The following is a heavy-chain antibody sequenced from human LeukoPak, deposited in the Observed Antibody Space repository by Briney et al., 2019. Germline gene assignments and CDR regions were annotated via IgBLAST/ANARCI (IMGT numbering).Heavy chain of an antibody. CDR1: GYTFTDYY. D-gene: IGHD3/OR15-3a*01. Sequence: ASVKVSCKASGYTFTDYYMHWVRQAPGQGLEWMGWISAYNGNTNYAQKLQGRVTMTTDTSTSTAYMELRSLRSDDTAVYYCARDRLDVYFDYWGQGTLVTVSS. CDR2: ISAYNGNT. J-gene: IGHJ4*02. CDR3: ARDRLDVYFDY. V-gene: IGHV1-18*01.